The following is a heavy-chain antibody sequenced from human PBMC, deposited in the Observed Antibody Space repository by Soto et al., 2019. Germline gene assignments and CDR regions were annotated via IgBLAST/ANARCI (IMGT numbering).Heavy chain of an antibody. J-gene: IGHJ4*02. CDR1: GGTFSSYA. D-gene: IGHD1-26*01. CDR2: IIPIFGTA. Sequence: SVKVSCNAAGGTFSSYAISWVRQSPGQGLEWMGGIIPIFGTANYAQKFQGRVTITADESTSTAYMELSSLRSEDTAVYYCARGPLRVGAIQSTYYFDYWGQGPLVTVSS. CDR3: ARGPLRVGAIQSTYYFDY. V-gene: IGHV1-69*13.